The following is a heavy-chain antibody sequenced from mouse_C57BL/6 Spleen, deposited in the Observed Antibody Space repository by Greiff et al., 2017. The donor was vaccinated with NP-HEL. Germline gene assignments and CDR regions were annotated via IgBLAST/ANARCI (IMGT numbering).Heavy chain of an antibody. CDR3: ARRTYDGYLDY. CDR2: IYPGDGDT. V-gene: IGHV1-80*01. D-gene: IGHD2-3*01. J-gene: IGHJ2*01. Sequence: VQLQQSGAELVKPGASVKISCKASGYAFSSYWMNWVKQRPGKGLEWIGQIYPGDGDTNYNGKFKGKATLTADKSSSTAYMQLSSLTSEDSAVYLCARRTYDGYLDYWGQGTTLTVSS. CDR1: GYAFSSYW.